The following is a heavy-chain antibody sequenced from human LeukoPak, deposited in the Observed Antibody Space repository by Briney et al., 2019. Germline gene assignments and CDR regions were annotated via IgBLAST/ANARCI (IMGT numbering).Heavy chain of an antibody. J-gene: IGHJ3*02. CDR1: GGTFSSYA. Sequence: SVKVSCKASGGTFSSYAISWVRQAPGQGLEWMGRIIPILGIANYAQKFQGRVTITADKSTSTAYMELSSLRSEDTAVYYCTRERIIVTWPNAFDIWGQGTMVTVSS. V-gene: IGHV1-69*04. D-gene: IGHD1-26*01. CDR2: IIPILGIA. CDR3: TRERIIVTWPNAFDI.